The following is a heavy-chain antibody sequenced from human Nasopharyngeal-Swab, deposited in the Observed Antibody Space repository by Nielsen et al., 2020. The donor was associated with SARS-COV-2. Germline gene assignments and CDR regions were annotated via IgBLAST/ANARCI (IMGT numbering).Heavy chain of an antibody. V-gene: IGHV7-4-1*01. CDR1: GYTFSKYA. CDR2: INTNAGTA. D-gene: IGHD2/OR15-2a*01. J-gene: IGHJ6*02. Sequence: ASVNVSCKSSGYTFSKYAINWVRQAPGQGLEWMGWINTNAGTATYVQGFTGRFVFSLDTSVSTAYLQIDSLRTEDSAVFYCARDTWDVWGQGTTVSVS. CDR3: ARDTWDV.